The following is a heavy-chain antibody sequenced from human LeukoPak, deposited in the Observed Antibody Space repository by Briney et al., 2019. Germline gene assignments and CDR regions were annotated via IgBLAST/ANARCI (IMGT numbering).Heavy chain of an antibody. D-gene: IGHD5-24*01. CDR3: ARGLLDGYTHPAAFDI. CDR2: IYYSGST. J-gene: IGHJ3*02. V-gene: IGHV4-59*01. Sequence: SETLSLTGTVSGGSISSYYWSWIRQPPGKGLEWIGYIYYSGSTNYNPSLKSRVTISVDTSKNQFSLKLSSVTAADTAVYYCARGLLDGYTHPAAFDIWGQGTMVTVSS. CDR1: GGSISSYY.